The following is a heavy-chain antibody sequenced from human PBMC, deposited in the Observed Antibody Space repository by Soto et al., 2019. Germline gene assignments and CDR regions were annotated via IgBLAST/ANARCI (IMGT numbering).Heavy chain of an antibody. CDR2: IYDSGST. V-gene: IGHV4-59*08. Sequence: QVQLQESGPGLVKPSETLSLTCTVSGGSISSYYWSWIRQPPGKGLEWIGYIYDSGSTNYNPSLKSRVTISVDTSQNQFSLKLSSVSAADTAVYYCARHLRFYDFWSGYYDHYDGFDIWGQGTMVTVSS. CDR3: ARHLRFYDFWSGYYDHYDGFDI. D-gene: IGHD3-3*01. J-gene: IGHJ3*02. CDR1: GGSISSYY.